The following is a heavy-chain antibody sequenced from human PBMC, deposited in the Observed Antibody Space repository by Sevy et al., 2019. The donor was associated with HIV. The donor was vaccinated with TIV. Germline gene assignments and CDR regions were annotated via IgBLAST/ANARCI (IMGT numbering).Heavy chain of an antibody. Sequence: GGSLRLSCAASGFTFSSYDMHWVRQATGKGLEWVSAIGTAGDTYYPGSVKGRFTISRENAKNSFHLKMNSLRAGDTAVYYGGRRTTRTYGFKTGSYYYYYGMDVWGQGTTVTVSS. CDR2: IGTAGDT. CDR1: GFTFSSYD. D-gene: IGHD3-9*01. J-gene: IGHJ6*02. V-gene: IGHV3-13*01. CDR3: GRRTTRTYGFKTGSYYYYYGMDV.